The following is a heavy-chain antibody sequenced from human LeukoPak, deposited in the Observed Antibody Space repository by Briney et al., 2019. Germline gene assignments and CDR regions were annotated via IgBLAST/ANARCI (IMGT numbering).Heavy chain of an antibody. Sequence: SVTVSCTASGGTFSSYAFSWVRQAPGQGLEWMGGIIPIVGTTNYAQMFQGRVTITADESTSTAYMELSSLRSEDTAVYYCARGGYYYDSSGYSHLPDYWGQGTLVTVSA. CDR1: GGTFSSYA. D-gene: IGHD3-22*01. J-gene: IGHJ4*02. CDR2: IIPIVGTT. CDR3: ARGGYYYDSSGYSHLPDY. V-gene: IGHV1-69*13.